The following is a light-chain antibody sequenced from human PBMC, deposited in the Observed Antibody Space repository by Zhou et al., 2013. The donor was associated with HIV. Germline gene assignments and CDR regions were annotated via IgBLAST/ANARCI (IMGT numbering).Light chain of an antibody. CDR1: QTGSSS. CDR2: AAS. J-gene: IGKJ2*01. CDR3: QQYNSYST. Sequence: DIQMTQSPSTLSASVGDRVTITCRASQTGSSSLAWYQQKPGKAPKLLIYAASSLQSGVPSRFSGSGSGTEFTLTISSLHPDDFATYYCQQYNSYSTFGQGTKLEIK. V-gene: IGKV1-5*01.